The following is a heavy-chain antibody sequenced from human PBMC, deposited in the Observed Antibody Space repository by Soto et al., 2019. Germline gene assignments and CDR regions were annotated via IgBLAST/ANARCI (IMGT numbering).Heavy chain of an antibody. CDR1: GFSLSNARMG. CDR3: AQMDGYNYDN. Sequence: QVTLKESGPVLVSPTETLTLTCTVSGFSLSNARMGVSWIRQPPGKALEWLAHIFSTDEKSYSTSLKSRLTISKDTSKSQVVLTMTNMDPVDTATYYCAQMDGYNYDNWGQGTLVTVSS. D-gene: IGHD5-12*01. V-gene: IGHV2-26*01. CDR2: IFSTDEK. J-gene: IGHJ4*02.